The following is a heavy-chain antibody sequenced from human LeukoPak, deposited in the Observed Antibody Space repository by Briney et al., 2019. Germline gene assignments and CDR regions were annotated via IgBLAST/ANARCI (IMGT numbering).Heavy chain of an antibody. J-gene: IGHJ4*02. V-gene: IGHV3-23*01. Sequence: GGSLRLSCAASGFTFSFAWMNWVRQAPGKGLEWVSGISGSGDNTYYADSVKGRFTISRDNSKNTLYVQVNSLGTEDTAAYYCAKGSYYDSSGSFYFDYWGQGTLVTVSS. CDR2: ISGSGDNT. CDR3: AKGSYYDSSGSFYFDY. CDR1: GFTFSFA. D-gene: IGHD3-22*01.